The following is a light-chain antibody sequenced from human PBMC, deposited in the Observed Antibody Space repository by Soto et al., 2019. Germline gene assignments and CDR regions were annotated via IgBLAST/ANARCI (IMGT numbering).Light chain of an antibody. V-gene: IGKV1-5*03. CDR3: QQYSTYTPRT. J-gene: IGKJ1*01. CDR1: QSISIW. Sequence: IQITYSPSTLPSSVGDRVTITFRSSQSISIWLAWYQQKPGKVPKILIYKASSLESGVPSRFSGSGSGTEFTLTISRRQPDDFATYYCQQYSTYTPRTFGQGTQV. CDR2: KAS.